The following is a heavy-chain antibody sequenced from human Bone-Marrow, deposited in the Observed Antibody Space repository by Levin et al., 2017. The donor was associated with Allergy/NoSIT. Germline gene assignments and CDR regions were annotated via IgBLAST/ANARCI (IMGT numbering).Heavy chain of an antibody. J-gene: IGHJ6*02. CDR2: ISDDGTYK. CDR1: AFSFPRYT. D-gene: IGHD5-18*01. CDR3: TRDWRYSYGYYYGLDI. Sequence: GGSLRLSCAASAFSFPRYTMHWVRQPPGGGLEWLTLISDDGTYKSYADSVKGRFTISRDNSKNTLYLQMNSLRVEDTGVYYCTRDWRYSYGYYYGLDIWGQGTTVAVSS. V-gene: IGHV3-30*04.